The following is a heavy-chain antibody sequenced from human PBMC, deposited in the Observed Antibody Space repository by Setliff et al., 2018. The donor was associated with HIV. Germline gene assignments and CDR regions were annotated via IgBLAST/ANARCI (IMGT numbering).Heavy chain of an antibody. J-gene: IGHJ6*02. Sequence: ASVKVSCKASGYGFSRYGFSWVRQAPGEGLEWVGWVSPYNGDTNYAPKFQGRVTMTTYTSTTTAYKELRSLRSDDTAVYYCARDRAWYGDPATYGPYYGMDVWGQGTKVTVSS. D-gene: IGHD4-17*01. V-gene: IGHV1-18*01. CDR2: VSPYNGDT. CDR1: GYGFSRYG. CDR3: ARDRAWYGDPATYGPYYGMDV.